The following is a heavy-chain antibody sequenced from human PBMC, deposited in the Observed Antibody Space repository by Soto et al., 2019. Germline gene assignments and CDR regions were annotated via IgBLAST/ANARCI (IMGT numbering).Heavy chain of an antibody. CDR1: GYSFATYG. D-gene: IGHD1-26*01. J-gene: IGHJ4*02. V-gene: IGHV1-18*04. CDR3: GRGRSGQIVVFY. Sequence: ASVKVSCKASGYSFATYGFSWVRQAPGQGLECVGWISAHNGDTRYAQRFQGRVTMTRDMSITTVYMELNNLSPDDTAVYYCGRGRSGQIVVFYWGQGTPVTVSS. CDR2: ISAHNGDT.